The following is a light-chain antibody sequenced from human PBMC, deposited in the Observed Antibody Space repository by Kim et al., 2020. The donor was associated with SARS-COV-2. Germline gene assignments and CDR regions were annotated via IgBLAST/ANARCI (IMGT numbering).Light chain of an antibody. Sequence: SVKLHCTLSNGQQNYPNAWLHQQPQKGPRHLLTLNSDCSHIFGDRIPDRFSGSSSGAERYLTIYSLQSEDEGDYYCQTWGTDIRVFGRGTQLTVL. CDR1: NGQQNYP. CDR3: QTWGTDIRV. J-gene: IGLJ2*01. CDR2: LNSDCSH. V-gene: IGLV4-69*01.